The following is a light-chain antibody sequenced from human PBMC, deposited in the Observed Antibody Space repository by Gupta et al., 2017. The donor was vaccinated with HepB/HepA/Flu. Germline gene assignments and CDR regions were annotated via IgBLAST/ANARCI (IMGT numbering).Light chain of an antibody. Sequence: GAAVKRTCTVSSEYRGYIIVWHQQQPGKAPRYLMKVEDSGNYNRGSGVPDLFSGSGSGADRYIIIYNLQSEEGADYYCANSATNCQVFGGGTKLTVL. J-gene: IGLJ3*02. CDR3: ANSATNCQV. CDR2: VEDSGNY. V-gene: IGLV4-60*03. CDR1: SEYRGYI.